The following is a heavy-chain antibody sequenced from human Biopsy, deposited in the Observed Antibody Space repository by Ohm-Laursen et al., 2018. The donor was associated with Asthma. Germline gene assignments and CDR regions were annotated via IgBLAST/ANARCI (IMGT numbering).Heavy chain of an antibody. CDR3: ARVASYGDICFAIDV. V-gene: IGHV4-30-4*01. CDR1: CGYIRSYDHH. CDR2: GFYSGTT. J-gene: IGHJ6*02. Sequence: TLSLTCTVSCGYIRSYDHHWAWIRQPPGKGLEWIGSGFYSGTTHYSPSLARRVSISVDTSRNQFSMTLRSVTAADSAVYFCARVASYGDICFAIDVWGPGTTVSV. D-gene: IGHD4-17*01.